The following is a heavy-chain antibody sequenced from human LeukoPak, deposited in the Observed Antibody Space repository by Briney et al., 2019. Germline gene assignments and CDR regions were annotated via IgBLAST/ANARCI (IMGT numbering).Heavy chain of an antibody. Sequence: PGGSLRLSCVASGFTFSSYSMNWVRQAPGKGLEWVSSISTTGTYTHFADSVKGRFSISRDNTKSSLFLQMNSLRVEDTAVYYCARVVVDGHSDYWGQGILVTVSS. D-gene: IGHD2-21*01. CDR2: ISTTGTYT. CDR1: GFTFSSYS. V-gene: IGHV3-21*01. CDR3: ARVVVDGHSDY. J-gene: IGHJ4*02.